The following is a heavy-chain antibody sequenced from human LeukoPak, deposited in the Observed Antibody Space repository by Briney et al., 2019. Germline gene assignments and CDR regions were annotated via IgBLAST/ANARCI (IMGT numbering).Heavy chain of an antibody. CDR2: ISTSGST. V-gene: IGHV4-38-2*02. Sequence: PSETLSLTRTVSGYSISTTYYGGWIRQPPGKGLEWIGRISTSGSTNYNPSLKSRITISVDTSKNQFSLNLSSVTAVDTAVYYCARAASQAFDYWGQGTLVTVSS. CDR3: ARAASQAFDY. J-gene: IGHJ4*02. CDR1: GYSISTTYY.